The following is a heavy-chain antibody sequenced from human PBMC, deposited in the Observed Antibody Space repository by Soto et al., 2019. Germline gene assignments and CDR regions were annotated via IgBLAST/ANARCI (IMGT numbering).Heavy chain of an antibody. J-gene: IGHJ3*02. CDR1: GFTFDDYG. CDR2: INWNGGST. Sequence: GGSLRLSCAASGFTFDDYGMSWVRQAPGKGLEWVSGINWNGGSTGYADSVKGRFTISRDNAKNSLYLQMNSLRAEDTALYYCARVPPGGYSGYDSAFDIWGQGTMVT. V-gene: IGHV3-20*04. CDR3: ARVPPGGYSGYDSAFDI. D-gene: IGHD5-12*01.